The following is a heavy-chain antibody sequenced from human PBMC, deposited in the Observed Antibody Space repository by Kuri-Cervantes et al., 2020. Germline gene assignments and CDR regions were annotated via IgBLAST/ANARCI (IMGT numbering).Heavy chain of an antibody. J-gene: IGHJ3*02. CDR3: AREGNNWNLGETAFDI. CDR2: ISGSGGST. V-gene: IGHV3-23*01. D-gene: IGHD1-20*01. Sequence: ETLSLTCAAFGFTFSSYAMSWVRQAPGKGLEWVSAISGSGGSTYYADSVKGRFTISRDNSKNTLYLQMNSLRAEDTAVYYCAREGNNWNLGETAFDIWGQGTMVTVSS. CDR1: GFTFSSYA.